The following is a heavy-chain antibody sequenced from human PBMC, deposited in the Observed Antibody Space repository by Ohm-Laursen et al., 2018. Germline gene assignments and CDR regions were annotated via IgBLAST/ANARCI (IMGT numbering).Heavy chain of an antibody. CDR1: GFTFSDYY. D-gene: IGHD6-13*01. V-gene: IGHV3-11*01. CDR3: ARALAAAAGYYYYGMDV. Sequence: SLRLSCAASGFTFSDYYMSWIRQAPGKGLEWVSYISSSGSTIYYADSVKGRFTISRDNAKNSLYLQMNSLRAEDTAVYYCARALAAAAGYYYYGMDVWGQGTTVTVSS. CDR2: ISSSGSTI. J-gene: IGHJ6*02.